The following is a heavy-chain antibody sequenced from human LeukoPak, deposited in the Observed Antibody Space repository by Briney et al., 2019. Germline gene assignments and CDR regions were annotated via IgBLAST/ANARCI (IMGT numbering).Heavy chain of an antibody. CDR1: GYSFTSYA. V-gene: IGHV7-4-1*02. D-gene: IGHD6-13*01. J-gene: IGHJ4*02. Sequence: GAPVKVSCKASGYSFTSYAMNWVRQAPGQGLEWMGWINTNTGNPTYAQGFTGRFVFSLDTSVSTAYLQISSLKAEDTAAYYCARDFVSSWSFYWGQGTLVTVSS. CDR3: ARDFVSSWSFY. CDR2: INTNTGNP.